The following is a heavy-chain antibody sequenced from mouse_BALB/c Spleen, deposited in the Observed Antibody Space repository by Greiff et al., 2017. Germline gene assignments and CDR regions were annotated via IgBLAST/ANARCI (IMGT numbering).Heavy chain of an antibody. Sequence: QVQLQQSGAELVKPGASVKLSCKASGYTFTSYYMYWVKQRPGQGLEWIGEINPSNGGTNFNEKFKGKATLTSDKSSSTAYMELSSLTSEDSAVYYCASTAGTGDYAMDYWGQGTSVTVSS. D-gene: IGHD4-1*01. CDR1: GYTFTSYY. CDR2: INPSNGGT. V-gene: IGHV1-53*01. J-gene: IGHJ4*01. CDR3: ASTAGTGDYAMDY.